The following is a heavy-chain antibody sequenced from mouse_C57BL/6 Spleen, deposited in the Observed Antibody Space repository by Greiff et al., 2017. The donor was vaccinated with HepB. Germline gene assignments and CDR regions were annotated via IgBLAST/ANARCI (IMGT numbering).Heavy chain of an antibody. CDR1: GYTFTDYN. D-gene: IGHD1-1*01. CDR3: ARGGTTVDWYFDV. Sequence: VQLQQSGPELVKPGASVKMSCKASGYTFTDYNMHWVKQSHGKSLEWIGYINPNNGGTSYNQKFKGKATLTVNKSSSTAYMELRSLTSEDSAVYYCARGGTTVDWYFDVWGTGTTVTVSS. J-gene: IGHJ1*03. V-gene: IGHV1-22*01. CDR2: INPNNGGT.